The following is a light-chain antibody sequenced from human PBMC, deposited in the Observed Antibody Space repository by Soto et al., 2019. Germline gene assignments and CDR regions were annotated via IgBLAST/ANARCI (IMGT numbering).Light chain of an antibody. CDR3: QQTSSAPFT. CDR2: DAA. V-gene: IGKV1-39*01. Sequence: DIQMTQSPYSLSAAVGDRVTIACRASQNINTYLNWYQQKPGKAPKLLMFDAASLQSGVPSRFSGSGSRTDFTLTITCLQPEDFATYYCQQTSSAPFTFGPGTKVDIK. CDR1: QNINTY. J-gene: IGKJ3*01.